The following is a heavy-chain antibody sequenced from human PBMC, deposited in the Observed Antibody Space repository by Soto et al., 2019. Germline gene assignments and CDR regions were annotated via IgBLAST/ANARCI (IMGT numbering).Heavy chain of an antibody. Sequence: ASVKVSCKASGYTFTSYYMHWVRQAPGQGLEWMGWISAYNGNTNYAQKLQGRVTMTTDTSTSTAYMELRSLRADDTAIYYCAKDMDTWTHPFYFGNWGPGTLVTVSS. D-gene: IGHD5-18*01. CDR3: AKDMDTWTHPFYFGN. CDR1: GYTFTSYY. CDR2: ISAYNGNT. J-gene: IGHJ4*02. V-gene: IGHV1-18*04.